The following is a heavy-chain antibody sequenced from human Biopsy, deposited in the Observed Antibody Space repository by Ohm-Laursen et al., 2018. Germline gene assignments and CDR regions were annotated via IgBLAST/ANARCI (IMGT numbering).Heavy chain of an antibody. J-gene: IGHJ5*02. CDR2: IYNTETT. CDR1: GGSISSRTTYY. V-gene: IGHV4-39*01. Sequence: SDTLSLTCTVSGGSISSRTTYYWAWLRQPPGKGLEWIGSIYNTETTFYNPSLKSRVTISVDTSTNQFSLKVSSVPAADTALYFCARHPTGFWFDPWGHGTLVTVSS. CDR3: ARHPTGFWFDP.